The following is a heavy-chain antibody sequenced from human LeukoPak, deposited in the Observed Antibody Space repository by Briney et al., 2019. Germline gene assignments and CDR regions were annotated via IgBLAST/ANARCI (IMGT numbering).Heavy chain of an antibody. D-gene: IGHD3-16*02. Sequence: SETLSLTCSVSGGSISSDSYYWSWIRQPPGKGLEWIGYIYYSGSTNYNPSLKSRVTISVDTSKNQFSLKLSSVTAADTAVYYCARAKGDYVWGSYRPYYFDYWGQGTLVTVSS. V-gene: IGHV4-61*01. J-gene: IGHJ4*02. CDR1: GGSISSDSYY. CDR3: ARAKGDYVWGSYRPYYFDY. CDR2: IYYSGST.